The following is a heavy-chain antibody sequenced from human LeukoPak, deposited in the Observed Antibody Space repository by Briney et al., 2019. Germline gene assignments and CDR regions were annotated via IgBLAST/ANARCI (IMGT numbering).Heavy chain of an antibody. CDR2: ISWDGGST. CDR3: AKGEWDSSGWVDY. Sequence: GGSLRLSCAASGFTFDDYAMHWVRQAPGKGLEWVSLISWDGGSTYYADSVKGRFTISRDNSKNSLYLQMNSLRAEDTALYYCAKGEWDSSGWVDYWGQGTLVTVSS. D-gene: IGHD6-19*01. J-gene: IGHJ4*02. V-gene: IGHV3-43D*03. CDR1: GFTFDDYA.